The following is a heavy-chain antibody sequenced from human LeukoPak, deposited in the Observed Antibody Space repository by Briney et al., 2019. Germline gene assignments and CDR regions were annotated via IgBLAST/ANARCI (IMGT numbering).Heavy chain of an antibody. V-gene: IGHV3-30*04. CDR1: GFTFSSYA. CDR2: ISYDGSNK. D-gene: IGHD7-27*01. Sequence: GRSLRLSCAASGFTFSSYAMHWVRQAPGKGLEWVAVISYDGSNKYYADSVKGRFTISRDNSKNTLYLQMNSLRAEDTAVYYCAKDGGLWVSAHWGDSWGRGTLVTVSS. CDR3: AKDGGLWVSAHWGDS. J-gene: IGHJ4*02.